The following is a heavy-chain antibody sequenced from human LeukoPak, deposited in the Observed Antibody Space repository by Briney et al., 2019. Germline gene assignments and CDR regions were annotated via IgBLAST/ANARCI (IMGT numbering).Heavy chain of an antibody. CDR2: IIPIFGTA. V-gene: IGHV1-69*13. Sequence: SVNVSCKASGGTFSSYAISWVRQAPGQGLEWMGGIIPIFGTANYAQKFQGRVTITADESTSTAYMELSGLRSEDTAVYYCARTEGYCSSTSCYDYFDYWGQGTLVTVSS. CDR1: GGTFSSYA. D-gene: IGHD2-2*01. J-gene: IGHJ4*02. CDR3: ARTEGYCSSTSCYDYFDY.